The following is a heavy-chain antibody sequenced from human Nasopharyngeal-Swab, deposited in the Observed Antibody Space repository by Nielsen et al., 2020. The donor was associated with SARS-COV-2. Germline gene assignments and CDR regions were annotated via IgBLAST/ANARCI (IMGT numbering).Heavy chain of an antibody. D-gene: IGHD1-14*01. V-gene: IGHV1-69*06. CDR3: ARVADSKPGDYDMDV. CDR2: IIPIFGTA. J-gene: IGHJ6*03. Sequence: WVRPAPFHVLEWMGGIIPIFGTANYAQKFQGRVTITADKSSSTAYMELSSLRSEDTAVYYCARVADSKPGDYDMDVWGKGTTVTVSS.